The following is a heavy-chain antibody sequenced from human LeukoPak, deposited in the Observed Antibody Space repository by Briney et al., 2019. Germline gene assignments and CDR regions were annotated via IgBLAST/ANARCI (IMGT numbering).Heavy chain of an antibody. Sequence: SETLSLTCAVYGGSFSGYYWSWIRQPPGKGLEWIGEINHSGRTNYNPSLKSRVTISVDTSKNQFSLKLSSVTAADTAVYYCARGITMVRGVPSKYYFDYWGQGTLVTVSS. CDR3: ARGITMVRGVPSKYYFDY. J-gene: IGHJ4*02. V-gene: IGHV4-34*01. D-gene: IGHD3-10*01. CDR1: GGSFSGYY. CDR2: INHSGRT.